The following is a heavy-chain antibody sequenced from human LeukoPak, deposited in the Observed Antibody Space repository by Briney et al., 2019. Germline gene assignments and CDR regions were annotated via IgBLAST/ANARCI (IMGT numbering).Heavy chain of an antibody. CDR1: GGSISSHY. Sequence: SETLSLTCTVSGGSISSHYWSWIRQPPGKGLECIGYIYYSGSTNYNPSLKSRVTISVDTSKNQFSLKLSSVTAADTAVYYCAKCYGSGSYRGDWFDPWGQGTLVTVSS. J-gene: IGHJ5*02. CDR2: IYYSGST. CDR3: AKCYGSGSYRGDWFDP. D-gene: IGHD3-10*01. V-gene: IGHV4-59*11.